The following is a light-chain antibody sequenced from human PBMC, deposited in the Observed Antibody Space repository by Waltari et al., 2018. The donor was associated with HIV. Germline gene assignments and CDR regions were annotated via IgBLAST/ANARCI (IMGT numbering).Light chain of an antibody. Sequence: SYELTQPPSVSVSPGQTARITCSGDALPKQYAYWYQQRPGQAPVLVMSKDSDRPSGSPERFSGSSSGTTVTLTISGVQAEDEADYYGQSADSSGTWVFGGGTKLTVL. J-gene: IGLJ2*01. V-gene: IGLV3-25*03. CDR2: KDS. CDR3: QSADSSGTWV. CDR1: ALPKQY.